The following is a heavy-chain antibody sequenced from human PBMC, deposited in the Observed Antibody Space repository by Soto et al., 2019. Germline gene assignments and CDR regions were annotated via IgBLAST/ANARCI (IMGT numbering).Heavy chain of an antibody. CDR3: ARDMDALYCRSTSCSYYYYGMDV. V-gene: IGHV3-7*01. D-gene: IGHD2-2*01. CDR2: IKQDGSEK. J-gene: IGHJ6*02. Sequence: EVQLVESGGGLVQPGGSLRLSCAASGFTFSSYWMSWVRQAPGKGLEWVANIKQDGSEKYYVDSVKGRFTISRDNAKNSLYLPMNILRGEATAVYYCARDMDALYCRSTSCSYYYYGMDVWGQGTTVTVSS. CDR1: GFTFSSYW.